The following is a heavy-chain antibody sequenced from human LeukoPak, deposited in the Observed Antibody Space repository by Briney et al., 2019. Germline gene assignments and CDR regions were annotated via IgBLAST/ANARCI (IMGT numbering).Heavy chain of an antibody. CDR2: IKSKTDGGTT. J-gene: IGHJ6*02. Sequence: GGSLRLSCAASGFTFSNAWMSWVRQAPGKGLEWVGRIKSKTDGGTTDYAAPVKGRFTISRDDSKNTLYLQMNSLKTEDTAVYYCTTGFISGYYDSSGYYWDTWYYGMDVWGQGTTVTVSS. V-gene: IGHV3-15*01. D-gene: IGHD3-22*01. CDR3: TTGFISGYYDSSGYYWDTWYYGMDV. CDR1: GFTFSNAW.